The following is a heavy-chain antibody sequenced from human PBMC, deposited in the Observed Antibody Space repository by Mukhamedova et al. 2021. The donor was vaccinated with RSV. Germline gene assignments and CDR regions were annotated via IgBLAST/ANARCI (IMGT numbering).Heavy chain of an antibody. J-gene: IGHJ5*02. CDR2: PILGIA. V-gene: IGHV1-69*04. Sequence: PILGIANYAQKFQGRVTITADESTSTAYMELSSLRSEDTAVYYCARGKEYYYDSSAFVNIWFDPWGQGTLVTVSS. D-gene: IGHD3-22*01. CDR3: ARGKEYYYDSSAFVNIWFDP.